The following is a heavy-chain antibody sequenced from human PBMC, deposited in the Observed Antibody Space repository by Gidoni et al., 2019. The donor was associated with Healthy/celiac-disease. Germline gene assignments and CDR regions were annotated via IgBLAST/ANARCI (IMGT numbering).Heavy chain of an antibody. J-gene: IGHJ4*02. D-gene: IGHD2-2*01. CDR1: GFTFSSYS. CDR3: ARIYCSSTSCYVYDFGY. CDR2: ISSSGSYI. V-gene: IGHV3-21*01. Sequence: EVQLVESGGGLVKPGGSLRLSCAASGFTFSSYSMNWVRQAPGKGLEWVSSISSSGSYIYYADSVKGRFTISRDNAKNSLYLQMNSLRAEDTAVYYCARIYCSSTSCYVYDFGYWGQGTLVTVSS.